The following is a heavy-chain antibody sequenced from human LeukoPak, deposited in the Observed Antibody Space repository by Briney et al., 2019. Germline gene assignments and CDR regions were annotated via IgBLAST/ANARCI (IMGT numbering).Heavy chain of an antibody. CDR1: GFTFRTSG. V-gene: IGHV3-48*01. CDR3: AKDGGTHFDH. D-gene: IGHD1-26*01. CDR2: ISSSGTTI. Sequence: GGSLRLSCAASGFTFRTSGMNWVRQAPGKGLEWVSYISSSGTTISYAQSVKGRFTITRDNAQNPLTLHMNTLRADDTAVYYCAKDGGTHFDHWGQGTLVTVSS. J-gene: IGHJ4*02.